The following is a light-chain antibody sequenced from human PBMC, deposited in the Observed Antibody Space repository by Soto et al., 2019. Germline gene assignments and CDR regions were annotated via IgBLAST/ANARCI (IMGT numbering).Light chain of an antibody. Sequence: DIQMTQSPSTLSASVGDRVTITCRASQSIVRWLAWYQQKPGKAPKLLIYSASSLESGVPSRFSGSGSGTEFTLTISSLQPDDFTTYYCQQYKTYTYTFAQGTKLEIK. CDR3: QQYKTYTYT. CDR1: QSIVRW. CDR2: SAS. J-gene: IGKJ2*01. V-gene: IGKV1-5*03.